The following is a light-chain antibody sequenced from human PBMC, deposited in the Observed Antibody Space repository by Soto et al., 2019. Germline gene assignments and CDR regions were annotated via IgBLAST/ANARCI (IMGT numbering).Light chain of an antibody. J-gene: IGKJ5*01. V-gene: IGKV3-11*01. Sequence: EIVLTQSPGTLSLSPCEGATLSVRASQSVSNNYLAWYQQKPGQAPRLLIYDASNRATGIPARFSGSGSGTDFTLTISSLEPEDFAVYYCQQRSNWPITFGQGTRLEI. CDR2: DAS. CDR1: QSVSNNY. CDR3: QQRSNWPIT.